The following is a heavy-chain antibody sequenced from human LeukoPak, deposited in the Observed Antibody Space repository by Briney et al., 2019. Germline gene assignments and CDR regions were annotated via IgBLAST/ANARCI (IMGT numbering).Heavy chain of an antibody. D-gene: IGHD3-22*01. CDR1: GGSISSGDYY. CDR3: ARAPYYYESSGYS. J-gene: IGHJ5*02. V-gene: IGHV4-30-4*01. CDR2: IYYSGTT. Sequence: SETLSLTCTVSGGSISSGDYYWSWIRQPPGKGLEWIGYIYYSGTTYYNPSLKSRVTISVDTSKNQFSLKLSSVTAADTAVYYCARAPYYYESSGYSWGQGTLVTVSS.